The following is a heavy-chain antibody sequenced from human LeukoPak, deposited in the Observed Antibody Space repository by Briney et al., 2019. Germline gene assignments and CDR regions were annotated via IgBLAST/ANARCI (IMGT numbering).Heavy chain of an antibody. CDR3: ARHRGGDYDAFDI. Sequence: SEALSLTCTVSGGSFISYYWSWIRQAPGKGLEWIGYISYTGSTNYDPSLKSRATISVDTSKNQFSLRLSSVTAADTAVYYCARHRGGDYDAFDIWGQGTMVTVSS. CDR1: GGSFISYY. CDR2: ISYTGST. D-gene: IGHD2-21*01. J-gene: IGHJ3*02. V-gene: IGHV4-59*01.